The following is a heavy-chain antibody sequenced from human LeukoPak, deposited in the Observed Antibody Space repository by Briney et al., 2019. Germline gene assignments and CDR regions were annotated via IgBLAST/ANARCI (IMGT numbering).Heavy chain of an antibody. CDR3: ARGGDVLIDYYYYMDV. V-gene: IGHV1-18*01. CDR2: ISAYNGNT. Sequence: ASVKVSCTASGYTFTSYGISWVRQAPGQGLEWMGWISAYNGNTYYAQNLQGRVTMTTDTSKSTAYLELRSLRSDDTAVYYCARGGDVLIDYYYYMDVWGKGTTVTVSS. CDR1: GYTFTSYG. D-gene: IGHD3-10*01. J-gene: IGHJ6*03.